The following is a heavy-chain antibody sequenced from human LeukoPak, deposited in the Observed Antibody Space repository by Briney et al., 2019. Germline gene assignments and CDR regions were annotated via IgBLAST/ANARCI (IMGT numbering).Heavy chain of an antibody. Sequence: GESLKISCKGSGYSFTNYWIGWVRQMPGKGLEWMGIIYPGDSDTRYSPSFQGQVTISADKPISTAYLQWSSLRASETAMYYCARSGSLGTFDIWGQGTLVTVSS. D-gene: IGHD1-26*01. CDR2: IYPGDSDT. V-gene: IGHV5-51*04. CDR1: GYSFTNYW. CDR3: ARSGSLGTFDI. J-gene: IGHJ3*02.